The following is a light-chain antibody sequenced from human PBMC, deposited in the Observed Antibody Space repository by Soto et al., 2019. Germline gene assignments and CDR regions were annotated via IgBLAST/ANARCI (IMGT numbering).Light chain of an antibody. CDR1: QAIGSY. J-gene: IGKJ1*01. Sequence: DSQLTQSRSFLSASLEDRVTITCRSSQAIGSYLAWYQQKPGKAPRLLIYAASTLQSRVPSRFSGIGSGTEFTLTIISLQPDDFSTSYCQHYKSHSTFGQGTKVDIK. V-gene: IGKV1-9*01. CDR3: QHYKSHST. CDR2: AAS.